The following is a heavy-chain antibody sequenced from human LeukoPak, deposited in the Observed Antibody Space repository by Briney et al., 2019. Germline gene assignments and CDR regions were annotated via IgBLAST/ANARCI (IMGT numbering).Heavy chain of an antibody. CDR3: ARGGNFVVGATDWFDP. CDR2: INHSGST. V-gene: IGHV4-34*01. D-gene: IGHD1-26*01. J-gene: IGHJ5*02. CDR1: GGSFSGYY. Sequence: PSETLSPTCAVYGGSFSGYYWSWIRQPPGKGLEWIGEINHSGSTNYNPSLKSRVTISVDTSKNQFSLKLSSVTAADTAVYYCARGGNFVVGATDWFDPWGQGTLVTVSS.